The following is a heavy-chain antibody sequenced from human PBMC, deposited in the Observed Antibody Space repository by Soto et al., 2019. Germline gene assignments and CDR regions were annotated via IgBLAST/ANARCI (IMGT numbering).Heavy chain of an antibody. CDR3: AKDLEGYCTTTSCYTYFGLDV. CDR1: GFTFSRYV. D-gene: IGHD2-2*01. V-gene: IGHV3-30*18. Sequence: GGSLRLSCAASGFTFSRYVMHWVRQAPGKGLEWVAVISYDGSNKYYADSVKGRFTISRDNSKHTLYLQMNSLRPEDTAVYYCAKDLEGYCTTTSCYTYFGLDVWGQGTTVTVSS. J-gene: IGHJ6*02. CDR2: ISYDGSNK.